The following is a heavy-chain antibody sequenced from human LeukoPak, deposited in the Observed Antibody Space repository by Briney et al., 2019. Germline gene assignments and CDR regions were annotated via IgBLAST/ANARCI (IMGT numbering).Heavy chain of an antibody. J-gene: IGHJ4*02. CDR3: ARVLTRSGSSISHY. CDR1: GYTFTGYY. D-gene: IGHD3-10*01. V-gene: IGHV1-2*02. Sequence: ASVKVSCKASGYTFTGYYMHWVRQAPGQGMEGMGWINPNSGGTNYAQKFQGRVTMTRDTSISTAYMELSRLRSDDTAVYDCARVLTRSGSSISHYWGQGTLVTVSS. CDR2: INPNSGGT.